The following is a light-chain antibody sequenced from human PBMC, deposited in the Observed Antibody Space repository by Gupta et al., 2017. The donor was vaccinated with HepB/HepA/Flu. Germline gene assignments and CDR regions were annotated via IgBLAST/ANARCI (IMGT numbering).Light chain of an antibody. Sequence: SYALTHPPSVSVVPGETSRIPCGGNNIGRKSVQWYQQKPGQAPRLVVYDDTDRPSGIPGRFSGSNSGNTASLTISRVGAGDEADYYCKVWDTSSDYLFGTGTKVTVL. V-gene: IGLV3-21*02. J-gene: IGLJ1*01. CDR3: KVWDTSSDYL. CDR1: NIGRKS. CDR2: DDT.